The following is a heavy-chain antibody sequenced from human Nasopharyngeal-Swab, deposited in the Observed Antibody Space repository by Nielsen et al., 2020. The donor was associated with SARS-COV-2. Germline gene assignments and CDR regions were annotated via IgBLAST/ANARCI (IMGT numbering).Heavy chain of an antibody. V-gene: IGHV3-23*01. J-gene: IGHJ4*02. CDR3: AKDGCSSSSCYVNF. CDR2: ISGIGGST. Sequence: WIRQPLGKGLEWVSTISGIGGSTKYADSVKGRFTISRDHSKNTLYLQMNSLGAEDTAVYFCAKDGCSSSSCYVNFWGQGTLVTVSS. D-gene: IGHD2-2*01.